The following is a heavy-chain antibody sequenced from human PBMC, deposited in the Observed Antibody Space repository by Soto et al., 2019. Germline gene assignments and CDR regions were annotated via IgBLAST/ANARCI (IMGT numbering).Heavy chain of an antibody. J-gene: IGHJ5*02. Sequence: GASVKVSCKPSGHTFSAYYIHWVRQAPGQGLEWMGWINPNSGGTNYAQKFQGRVTMTRDTSSRTVYMELSRLTSDDTAVYYCAKDLTRQLAYWLDPWGQGTQVTVSS. V-gene: IGHV1-2*02. CDR1: GHTFSAYY. D-gene: IGHD6-6*01. CDR2: INPNSGGT. CDR3: AKDLTRQLAYWLDP.